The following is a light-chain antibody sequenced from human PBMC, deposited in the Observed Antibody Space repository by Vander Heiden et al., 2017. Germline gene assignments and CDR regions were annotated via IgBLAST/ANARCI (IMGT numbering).Light chain of an antibody. V-gene: IGLV2-14*01. Sequence: QSALPQPPSESGSPGQSITISCTGTSSDVGGYHYVSWYQQHPGKAPKLIIYDVNNEPSGVSSRFSGSKSGNTASLTISGLQAEDEADYYCCSYRSSSTSYVFGTGTKVTVL. CDR1: SSDVGGYHY. J-gene: IGLJ1*01. CDR3: CSYRSSSTSYV. CDR2: DVN.